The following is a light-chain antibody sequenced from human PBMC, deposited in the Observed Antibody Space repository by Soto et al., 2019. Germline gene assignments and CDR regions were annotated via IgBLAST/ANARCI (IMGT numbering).Light chain of an antibody. V-gene: IGKV1-39*01. CDR2: AAS. J-gene: IGKJ2*01. CDR3: QQTYRTPMYT. CDR1: QSITNY. Sequence: DIQMTQSPSSLSASVGERVTISCRASQSITNYLNWYRQKPGKATELLIYAASSLQSGVPSRFSGTGSGTDFTLTISGLQPEDFGTYYCQQTYRTPMYTFGQGTKL.